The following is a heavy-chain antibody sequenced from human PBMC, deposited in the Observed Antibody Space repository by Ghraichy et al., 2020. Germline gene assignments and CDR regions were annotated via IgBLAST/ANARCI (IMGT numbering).Heavy chain of an antibody. CDR1: GYTFTGYY. J-gene: IGHJ2*01. Sequence: ASVKVSCKASGYTFTGYYMHWVRQAPGQGLEWMGRINPNSGGTNYAQKFQGRVTMTRDTSISTAYMELSRLRSDDTAVYYCARLAYCGGDCYFHWYFDLWGRGTLVTVSS. CDR2: INPNSGGT. D-gene: IGHD2-21*01. V-gene: IGHV1-2*06. CDR3: ARLAYCGGDCYFHWYFDL.